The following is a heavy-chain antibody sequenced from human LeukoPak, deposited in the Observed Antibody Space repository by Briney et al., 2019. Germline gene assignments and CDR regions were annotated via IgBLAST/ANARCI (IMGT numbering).Heavy chain of an antibody. Sequence: GGSLRLSCAASGFTFSSYSMNWVRQAPGKGLEWVSYISSSSSNIYYADSVKGRFTISRDNAKNSLYLQMNSLRAEDTAVYYCARAPRGRYSSGWYGNWGQGTLVTVSS. CDR2: ISSSSSNI. D-gene: IGHD6-19*01. J-gene: IGHJ4*02. V-gene: IGHV3-48*01. CDR1: GFTFSSYS. CDR3: ARAPRGRYSSGWYGN.